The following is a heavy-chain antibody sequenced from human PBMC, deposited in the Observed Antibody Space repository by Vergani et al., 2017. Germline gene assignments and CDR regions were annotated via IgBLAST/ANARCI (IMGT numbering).Heavy chain of an antibody. Sequence: QLQLQESGPGLVKPSETLSLTCTVPGGSISSGGYYWSWIRQHPGKGLEWIGYIYYSGSTYYNPSLKSRVTISVDTSKNQFSLKLSSVTAADTAVYYCAREQQWLDPRSFDYWGQGTLVTVSS. CDR3: AREQQWLDPRSFDY. CDR1: GGSISSGGYY. CDR2: IYYSGST. J-gene: IGHJ4*02. D-gene: IGHD6-19*01. V-gene: IGHV4-31*03.